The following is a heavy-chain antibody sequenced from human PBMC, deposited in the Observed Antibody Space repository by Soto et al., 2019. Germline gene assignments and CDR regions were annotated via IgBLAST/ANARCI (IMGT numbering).Heavy chain of an antibody. CDR1: GFTFSSYA. D-gene: IGHD3-3*01. CDR2: ISGSGGST. CDR3: AKDRGYDFWSGEFDY. V-gene: IGHV3-23*01. Sequence: PGGSLRLSCAASGFTFSSYAMSWVRQAPGKGLERVSAISGSGGSTYYADSVKGRFTISRDNSKNTLYLQMNSLRAEDTAVYYCAKDRGYDFWSGEFDYSGQGTLVTVSS. J-gene: IGHJ4*02.